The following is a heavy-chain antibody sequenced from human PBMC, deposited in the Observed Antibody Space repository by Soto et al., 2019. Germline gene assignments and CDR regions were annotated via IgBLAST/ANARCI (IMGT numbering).Heavy chain of an antibody. V-gene: IGHV3-7*03. J-gene: IGHJ4*02. Sequence: GGSLRLYCAASGFTFSSYWMTWVRQAPGKGLEWVANIKQDGSEKYYVDSVEGRFTISRDNAKNSLYLQMDSLRAEDTAMYYCARGSTTEKVDSWGQGILVTVSS. CDR3: ARGSTTEKVDS. CDR1: GFTFSSYW. CDR2: IKQDGSEK.